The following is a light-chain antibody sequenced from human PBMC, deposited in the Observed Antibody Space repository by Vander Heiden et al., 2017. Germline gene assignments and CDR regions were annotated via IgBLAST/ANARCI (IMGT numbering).Light chain of an antibody. CDR2: EVN. Sequence: QSALTQPASVSGSPGQSITISCTGTSSDVGGYNYVSWYQQYPGKVPKLIIYEVNNRPSWVSNRFSASKSGNTASLTISGLQSEDEANYYCSSYTPSSTLEVFGRGTMVSVL. J-gene: IGLJ1*01. CDR1: SSDVGGYNY. CDR3: SSYTPSSTLEV. V-gene: IGLV2-14*01.